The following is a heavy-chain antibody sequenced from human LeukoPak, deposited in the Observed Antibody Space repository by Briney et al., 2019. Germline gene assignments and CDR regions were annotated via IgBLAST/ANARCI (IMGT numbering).Heavy chain of an antibody. J-gene: IGHJ4*02. CDR3: ASSSIRYCSSTSCALPFDY. CDR1: GFTVSSNY. Sequence: GGSLRLSCAASGFTVSSNYMSWVRQAPGKGLEWVLVIYSGGSTYYADSVKGRFTISRDNSKNTLYLQMNSLRAEDTAVYYCASSSIRYCSSTSCALPFDYWGQGTLVTVSS. V-gene: IGHV3-53*01. CDR2: IYSGGST. D-gene: IGHD2-2*01.